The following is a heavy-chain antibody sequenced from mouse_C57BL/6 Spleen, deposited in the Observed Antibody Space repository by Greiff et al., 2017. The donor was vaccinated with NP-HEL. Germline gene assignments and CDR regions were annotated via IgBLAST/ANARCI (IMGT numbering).Heavy chain of an antibody. CDR1: GFTFTDYY. D-gene: IGHD2-4*01. J-gene: IGHJ4*01. V-gene: IGHV7-3*01. Sequence: EVNVVESGGGLVQPGGSLSLSCAASGFTFTDYYMSWVRQPPGKALEWLGFIRNKANGYTTEYSASVKGRFTISRDNSQSILYLQMNALRAEDSATYYCARSPFYYEYDGGYYYAIDYWGQGTSVTVSS. CDR3: ARSPFYYEYDGGYYYAIDY. CDR2: IRNKANGYTT.